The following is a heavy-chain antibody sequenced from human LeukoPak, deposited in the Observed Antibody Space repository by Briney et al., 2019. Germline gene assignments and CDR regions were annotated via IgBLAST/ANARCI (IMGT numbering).Heavy chain of an antibody. CDR1: GYTFTSYG. V-gene: IGHV1-18*01. CDR2: ISAYNGNT. CDR3: ARDCSGGSCYGKVDL. Sequence: GASVKVSCKASGYTFTSYGISWVRQAPGQGLEWMGWISAYNGNTNYAQKLQGRVTMTTDTSTSTAYMELRSLRSDDTAVYYCARDCSGGSCYGKVDLWGRGTLVTVSS. D-gene: IGHD2-15*01. J-gene: IGHJ2*01.